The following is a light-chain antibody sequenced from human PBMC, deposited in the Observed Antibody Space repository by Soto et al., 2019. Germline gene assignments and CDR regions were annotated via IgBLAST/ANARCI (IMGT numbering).Light chain of an antibody. V-gene: IGLV2-14*01. J-gene: IGLJ1*01. CDR2: EVS. Sequence: QSALTQPASVSGSPGQSITISCTGTSSDVGGYNYVSWYQQHPGKAPKLMIYEVSNRPSGVSNRSSGSKSGNTASLTISGLQAEDEADYYCSSYTSSTFYVFGTGTKVTLL. CDR1: SSDVGGYNY. CDR3: SSYTSSTFYV.